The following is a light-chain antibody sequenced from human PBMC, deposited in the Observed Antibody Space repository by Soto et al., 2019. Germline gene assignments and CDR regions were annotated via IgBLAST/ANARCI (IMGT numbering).Light chain of an antibody. CDR2: QDT. Sequence: SYELTQPPSVSVSPGQTASITCYGDKLGDKYVCWYQQKPGQSPVVVIYQDTERPSGIPERFSGSNSGDTATLTISGTQAMDEGDYYCQGWDSSTAVFGGGTKLTVL. CDR1: KLGDKY. CDR3: QGWDSSTAV. V-gene: IGLV3-1*01. J-gene: IGLJ2*01.